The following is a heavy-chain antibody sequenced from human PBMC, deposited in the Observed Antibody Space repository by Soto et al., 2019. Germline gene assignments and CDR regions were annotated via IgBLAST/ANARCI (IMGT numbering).Heavy chain of an antibody. CDR1: GVSIISSSYY. CDR3: ARPAAGS. CDR2: IHYSGST. V-gene: IGHV4-39*01. J-gene: IGHJ4*02. Sequence: ETQSLTCPVSGVSIISSSYYGGWIRQPPGKGREWIGTIHYSGSTYYNPSLKSRVTISVDTSKNQFSLKLSSVTAADTAVYYCARPAAGSWGQGTLVTVSS.